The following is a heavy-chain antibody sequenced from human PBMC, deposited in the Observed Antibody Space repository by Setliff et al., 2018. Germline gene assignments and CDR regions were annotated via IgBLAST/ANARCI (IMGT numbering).Heavy chain of an antibody. J-gene: IGHJ4*02. D-gene: IGHD3-10*01. V-gene: IGHV4-59*02. CDR1: GASVRSHY. CDR2: FFYSGDT. Sequence: SETLSLTCTVSGASVRSHYWSWIRQSPEKGLEWIGFFFYSGDTKSNPSLKSRVTMSVDTSKNQFSLKLNSATAADTAVYYCARDRTYYGSGTYTRYFDYWGQGTLVTVLL. CDR3: ARDRTYYGSGTYTRYFDY.